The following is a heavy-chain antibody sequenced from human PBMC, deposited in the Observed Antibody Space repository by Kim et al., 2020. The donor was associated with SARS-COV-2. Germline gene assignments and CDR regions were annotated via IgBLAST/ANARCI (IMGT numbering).Heavy chain of an antibody. D-gene: IGHD6-6*01. CDR3: ARGCGWVDSISCAPNIDY. V-gene: IGHV3-11*06. J-gene: IGHJ4*02. Sequence: KGRFTISRDNAKNSLYLQMNSLRAEDTAVYYCARGCGWVDSISCAPNIDYWGQGTLVTVSS.